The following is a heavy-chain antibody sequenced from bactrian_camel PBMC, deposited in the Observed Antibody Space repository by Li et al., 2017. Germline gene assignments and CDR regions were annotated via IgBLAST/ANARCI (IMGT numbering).Heavy chain of an antibody. V-gene: IGHV3-2*01. Sequence: HVQLVESGGGSVQAGGSLRLSCAVSEFTYSSGCVGWFRQAPGKEREAIAIIYTSGATTRYADSVKGRFTIYQDNAKNTVYLQMNSLRPEDSAMYYCAAGELVTRLKGLQTCDPNHYLYPDWGQGTQVTVS. CDR2: IYTSGATT. CDR3: AAGELVTRLKGLQTCDPNHYLYPD. J-gene: IGHJ4*01. D-gene: IGHD2*01. CDR1: EFTYSSGC.